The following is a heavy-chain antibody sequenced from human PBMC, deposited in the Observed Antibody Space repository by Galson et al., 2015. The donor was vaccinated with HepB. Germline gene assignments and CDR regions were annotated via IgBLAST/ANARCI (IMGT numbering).Heavy chain of an antibody. Sequence: SLRLSCAASGFTFSSYGMHWVRQAPGKGLEWVAAISYDGSNKYYADSVKGRFTISRDNSKNTLYLQMNSLRAEDSAVYYCAKDRVVGAIPNWYFDLWGRGTLVTVSS. CDR1: GFTFSSYG. CDR3: AKDRVVGAIPNWYFDL. D-gene: IGHD1-26*01. V-gene: IGHV3-30*18. CDR2: ISYDGSNK. J-gene: IGHJ2*01.